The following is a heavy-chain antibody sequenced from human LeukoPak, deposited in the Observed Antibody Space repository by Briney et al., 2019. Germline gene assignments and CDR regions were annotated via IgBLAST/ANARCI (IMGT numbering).Heavy chain of an antibody. Sequence: PGGSLRLSCAASGFSFSSYGMSWVRQAPGKGLVWVSAISGSGDRTYYADSVKGRFTISRDNPRNTLYLQLNSLRAEDTAVYYCAKIQGYFDYRGQGALVTVSS. J-gene: IGHJ4*02. CDR2: ISGSGDRT. V-gene: IGHV3-23*01. CDR1: GFSFSSYG. CDR3: AKIQGYFDY.